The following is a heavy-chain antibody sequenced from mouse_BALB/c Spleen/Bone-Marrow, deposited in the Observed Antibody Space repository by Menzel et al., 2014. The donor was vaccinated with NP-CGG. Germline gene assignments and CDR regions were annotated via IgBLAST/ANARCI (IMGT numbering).Heavy chain of an antibody. D-gene: IGHD3-3*01. CDR2: ISDGGTYT. CDR1: GFTFSDYY. J-gene: IGHJ4*01. Sequence: DVKLVESGGGLVKPGGSLKLSCAASGFTFSDYYMYWVRQTPEKRLEWVATISDGGTYTYYPDSVRGRFTISRDNAKNNLYLQMSSLKSEDTAMYYCAGTWEAMDYWGQGTSVTVSS. V-gene: IGHV5-4*02. CDR3: AGTWEAMDY.